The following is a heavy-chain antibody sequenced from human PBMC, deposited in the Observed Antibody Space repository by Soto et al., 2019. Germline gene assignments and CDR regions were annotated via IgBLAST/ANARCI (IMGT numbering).Heavy chain of an antibody. D-gene: IGHD1-26*01. J-gene: IGHJ6*02. CDR2: IIPIFGTA. V-gene: IGHV1-69*13. CDR3: ASDGGDYTLNYGMDV. Sequence: ASVKVSCKASGGTFSSYAISWVRQAPGQGPEWMGGIIPIFGTANYAQKFQGRVTITADESTSTAYMELSSLRSEDTAVYYCASDGGDYTLNYGMDVWGQGTTVTVSS. CDR1: GGTFSSYA.